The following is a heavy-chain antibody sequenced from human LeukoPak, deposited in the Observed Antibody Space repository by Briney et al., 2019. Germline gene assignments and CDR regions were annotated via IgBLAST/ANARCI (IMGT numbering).Heavy chain of an antibody. J-gene: IGHJ3*01. CDR1: GFTFSSYW. D-gene: IGHD3-10*01. CDR2: INSDGSST. Sequence: GGSLRLSCAASGFTFSSYWMHWVRQAPGQGLVWVSRINSDGSSTSYADSVKGRFTISRDNAKNTLYLQMNSLRAEDTAVYYCASEGTPAAFDLWGQGTMVSLSS. V-gene: IGHV3-74*01. CDR3: ASEGTPAAFDL.